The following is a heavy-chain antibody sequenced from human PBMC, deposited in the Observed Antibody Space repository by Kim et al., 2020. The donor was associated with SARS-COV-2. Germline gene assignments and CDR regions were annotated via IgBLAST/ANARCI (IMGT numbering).Heavy chain of an antibody. CDR3: ARELGGYYDILTGTPRGDAFDI. CDR2: IYYSGST. CDR1: GGSISSGDYY. D-gene: IGHD3-9*01. J-gene: IGHJ3*02. Sequence: SETLSLTCTVSGGSISSGDYYWSWIRQPPGKGLEWIGYIYYSGSTYYNPSLKSRVTISVDTSKNQFSLKLSSVTAADTAVYYCARELGGYYDILTGTPRGDAFDIWGQGTMVTVSS. V-gene: IGHV4-30-4*01.